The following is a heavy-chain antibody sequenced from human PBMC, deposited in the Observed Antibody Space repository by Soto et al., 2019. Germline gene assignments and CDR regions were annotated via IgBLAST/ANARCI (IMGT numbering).Heavy chain of an antibody. CDR3: AGDRSDGDCFYYGMDV. CDR1: GMTFNRNG. Sequence: GGSLRLSCAASGMTFNRNGMHWVRQAPGKGLEWVAVIWYDGSKTAYSDSVKGRFTISRDNAKNTLYLQMNSVRDEDTAIYYCAGDRSDGDCFYYGMDVWGQGTTVTVSS. CDR2: IWYDGSKT. D-gene: IGHD3-3*01. V-gene: IGHV3-33*01. J-gene: IGHJ6*02.